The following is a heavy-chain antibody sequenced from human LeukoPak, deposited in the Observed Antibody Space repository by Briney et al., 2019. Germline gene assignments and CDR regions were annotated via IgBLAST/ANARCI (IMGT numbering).Heavy chain of an antibody. CDR1: GGTFSSYA. J-gene: IGHJ1*01. CDR3: ARGRPSGWQTILTEYFQH. CDR2: IIPIFGTA. D-gene: IGHD6-19*01. V-gene: IGHV1-69*13. Sequence: ASVKVSCKASGGTFSSYAISWVRQAPGQGLEWMGGIIPIFGTANYAQKFQGRVTITADESTSTAYMELSSLRSEDTAVYYCARGRPSGWQTILTEYFQHWGRAPWSPSPQ.